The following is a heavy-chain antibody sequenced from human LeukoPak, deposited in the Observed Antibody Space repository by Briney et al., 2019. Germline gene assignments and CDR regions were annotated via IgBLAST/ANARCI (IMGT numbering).Heavy chain of an antibody. Sequence: GGSLRLSCAASGFTFSSYWMSWVRQAPGKGLEWMANIKQDGSEKYYVDSVKGRFTISRDNAKNSLYLQMNSLRAEDTAVYYCARSPMSIAARPGGIDYWGQGTLVTVSS. CDR2: IKQDGSEK. CDR1: GFTFSSYW. CDR3: ARSPMSIAARPGGIDY. D-gene: IGHD6-6*01. V-gene: IGHV3-7*01. J-gene: IGHJ4*02.